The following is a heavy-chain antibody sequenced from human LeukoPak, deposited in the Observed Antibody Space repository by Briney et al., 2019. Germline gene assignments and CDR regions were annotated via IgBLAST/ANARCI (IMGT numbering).Heavy chain of an antibody. D-gene: IGHD3-22*01. J-gene: IGHJ4*02. V-gene: IGHV3-23*01. Sequence: GGSLRLSCAASGFTFSSYAMSWVRQAPGKGLEWVSAISGSGGSTYYADSVKGRFAISRDNSKNTLYLQMNSLRAEDTAVYYCAKVSVTMIVGRGEDYWGQGTLVTVSS. CDR3: AKVSVTMIVGRGEDY. CDR2: ISGSGGST. CDR1: GFTFSSYA.